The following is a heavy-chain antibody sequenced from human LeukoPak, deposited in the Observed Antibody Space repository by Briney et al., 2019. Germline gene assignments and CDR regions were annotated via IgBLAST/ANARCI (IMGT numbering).Heavy chain of an antibody. J-gene: IGHJ4*02. CDR1: GYSFTSYW. CDR3: ARRSSGVTYYYGSGGTYYFDY. Sequence: GESLKISCKGSGYSFTSYWIGWVRQMPGKGLECMGIIYPGDSDTRYSPSFQGQVTISADKSISTAYLQWSSLKASDTAMYYCARRSSGVTYYYGSGGTYYFDYWGQGTLVTVSS. V-gene: IGHV5-51*01. CDR2: IYPGDSDT. D-gene: IGHD3-10*01.